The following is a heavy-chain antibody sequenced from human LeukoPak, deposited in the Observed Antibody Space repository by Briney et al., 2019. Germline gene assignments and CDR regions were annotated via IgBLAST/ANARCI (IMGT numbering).Heavy chain of an antibody. D-gene: IGHD5-12*01. J-gene: IGHJ6*02. Sequence: GGSLRLSCAASGFTISSYAMHWVRQAPGKGLEWVAVISYDGSNKYYADSVKGRFTISRDNSKNTLYLQMNSLRAEDTAVYYCAREGIVATSYYYYYGMDVWGQGTTVTVSS. CDR2: ISYDGSNK. V-gene: IGHV3-30-3*01. CDR3: AREGIVATSYYYYYGMDV. CDR1: GFTISSYA.